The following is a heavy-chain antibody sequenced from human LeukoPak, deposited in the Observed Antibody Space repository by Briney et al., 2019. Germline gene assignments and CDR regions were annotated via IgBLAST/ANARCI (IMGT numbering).Heavy chain of an antibody. CDR2: IRYDGTNK. D-gene: IGHD6-13*01. CDR1: GFTFSSYG. CDR3: AKAVAAAGTGGYL. J-gene: IGHJ4*02. Sequence: QPGGSLRLSCAASGFTFSSYGIHWVRQAPGKGLEWVAFIRYDGTNKFYADSVKGRFTISRDISKNTLYLQMDSLRAEDTAVYYCAKAVAAAGTGGYLWGQGTLVTVSS. V-gene: IGHV3-30*02.